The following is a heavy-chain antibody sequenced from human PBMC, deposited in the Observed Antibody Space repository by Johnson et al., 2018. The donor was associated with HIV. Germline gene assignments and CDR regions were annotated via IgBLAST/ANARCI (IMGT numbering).Heavy chain of an antibody. Sequence: VQLVESGGGVVQPGRSLRLSCAASGFTFSSYGMHWVRQAPGKGLEWVAVISYDGNNKYYADSVKGRFTIYRDNSKNTLYLQMNSLRAEDTAVYYCARGRRDYYDSSGYRGNAFDIWGQGTMVTVSS. J-gene: IGHJ3*02. CDR3: ARGRRDYYDSSGYRGNAFDI. V-gene: IGHV3-30*19. CDR1: GFTFSSYG. D-gene: IGHD3-22*01. CDR2: ISYDGNNK.